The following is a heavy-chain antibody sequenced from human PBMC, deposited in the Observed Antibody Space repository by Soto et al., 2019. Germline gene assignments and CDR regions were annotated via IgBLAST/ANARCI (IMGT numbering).Heavy chain of an antibody. Sequence: QLQLQESGSGLVKPSQTLSLTCAVSGGSISSGGYYWSRIRQPPGKVLEWIGYSYHSGSTYYNLSLQSLVTISVDRSTNQFSLKLSSVTAADTAVYYCARAVVATMEYYFDYWGQGTLVSVSS. D-gene: IGHD5-12*01. V-gene: IGHV4-30-2*01. CDR2: SYHSGST. CDR1: GGSISSGGYY. J-gene: IGHJ4*02. CDR3: ARAVVATMEYYFDY.